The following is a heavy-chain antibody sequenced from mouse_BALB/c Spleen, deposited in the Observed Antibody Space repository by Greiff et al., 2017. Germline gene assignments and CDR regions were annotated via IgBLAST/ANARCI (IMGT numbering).Heavy chain of an antibody. CDR3: NEGSSGYHGY. D-gene: IGHD3-1*01. CDR2: IDPENGDT. CDR1: GFNIKDYY. Sequence: EVKVVESGAELVRSGASVKLSCTASGFNIKDYYMHWVKQRPEQGLEWIGWIDPENGDTEYAPKFQGKATMTADTSSNTAYLQLSSLTSEDTAVYYCNEGSSGYHGYWGQGTTLTVSS. J-gene: IGHJ2*01. V-gene: IGHV14-4*02.